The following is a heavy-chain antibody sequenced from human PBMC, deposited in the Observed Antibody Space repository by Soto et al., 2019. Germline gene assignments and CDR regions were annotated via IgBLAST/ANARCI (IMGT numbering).Heavy chain of an antibody. D-gene: IGHD2-15*01. V-gene: IGHV3-23*01. Sequence: GGSLRLSCAASGFTFSSYAMSWVRQAPGKGLEWVSAISGSGGSTYYADSVKGRFTISRDNSKNTLYLQMNSLRAEDTAVYYCAKDKVPVVVVAATGSCGFDYWGQGTLVTVSS. CDR3: AKDKVPVVVVAATGSCGFDY. J-gene: IGHJ4*02. CDR1: GFTFSSYA. CDR2: ISGSGGST.